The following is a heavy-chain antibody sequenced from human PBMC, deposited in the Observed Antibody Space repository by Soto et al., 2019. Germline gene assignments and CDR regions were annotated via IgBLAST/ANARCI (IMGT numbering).Heavy chain of an antibody. V-gene: IGHV5-51*01. D-gene: IGHD5-12*01. CDR3: AIHSTGYEDS. CDR1: GYNFNIYW. Sequence: GESLKISCKGSGYNFNIYWIAWVRHMPGKGLEWMGIIYPGDSKTTYSPSFQGQVTISADKSISTAYLQWNSLRASDTAMYYCAIHSTGYEDSWGQGTLVTVSS. CDR2: IYPGDSKT. J-gene: IGHJ5*02.